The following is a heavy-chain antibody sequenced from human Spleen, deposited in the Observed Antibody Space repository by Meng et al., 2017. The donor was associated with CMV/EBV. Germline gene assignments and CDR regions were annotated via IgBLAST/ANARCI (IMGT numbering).Heavy chain of an antibody. Sequence: GESLKISCAASGFHFDKYNMHWVRQAPGKGPEWISYITSGSSITYYADSVKGRFTISRDNAGNSLFLQMNILRAEDTAVYYCAREGRPAVRADFDWWGQGSLVTVSS. CDR2: ITSGSSIT. D-gene: IGHD4-23*01. J-gene: IGHJ4*02. V-gene: IGHV3-48*04. CDR3: AREGRPAVRADFDW. CDR1: GFHFDKYN.